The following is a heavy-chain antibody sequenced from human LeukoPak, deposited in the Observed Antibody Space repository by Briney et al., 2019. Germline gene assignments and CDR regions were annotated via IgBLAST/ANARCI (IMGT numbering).Heavy chain of an antibody. Sequence: GGSLRLSCAASRFTFSSYTMHWVRQAPGKGLEWVSVIYSGGSTYYADSVKGRFTISRDNSKNPLYLQMNSLRAEDTAVCYCARDHSYGYFFDYWGQGTLVTVSS. V-gene: IGHV3-66*02. CDR3: ARDHSYGYFFDY. CDR1: RFTFSSYT. CDR2: IYSGGST. D-gene: IGHD5-18*01. J-gene: IGHJ4*02.